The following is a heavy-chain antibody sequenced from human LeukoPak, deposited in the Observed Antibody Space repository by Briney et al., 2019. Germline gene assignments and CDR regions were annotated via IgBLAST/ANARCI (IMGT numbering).Heavy chain of an antibody. D-gene: IGHD5-12*01. Sequence: ASVKVSCKASGYTFTSYGFNWVRQAPGQGLEWMGWINPNSGGTNYAQKFQGRVTMTRDTSISTAYMELSSLRSDDTAVYYCARDIPYTGYVGPVDLWGQGTLVTVSS. V-gene: IGHV1-2*02. J-gene: IGHJ5*02. CDR3: ARDIPYTGYVGPVDL. CDR2: INPNSGGT. CDR1: GYTFTSYG.